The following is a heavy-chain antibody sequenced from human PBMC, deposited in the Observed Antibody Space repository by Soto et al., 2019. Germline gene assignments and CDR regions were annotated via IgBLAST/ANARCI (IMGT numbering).Heavy chain of an antibody. J-gene: IGHJ3*02. V-gene: IGHV4-61*01. Sequence: SETLSLTCTVSGGSVSSGSYYWNWIRQPPGKGLEWIGYIYYSGSTNYNPSLKSRVTISVDTSKNQFSLKLSSVTAADTAVYYCARQSYGSGSRGAFDIWGQGTMVT. CDR1: GGSVSSGSYY. D-gene: IGHD3-10*01. CDR2: IYYSGST. CDR3: ARQSYGSGSRGAFDI.